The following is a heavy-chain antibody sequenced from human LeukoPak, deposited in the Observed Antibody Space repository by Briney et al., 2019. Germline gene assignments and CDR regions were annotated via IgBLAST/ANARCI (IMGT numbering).Heavy chain of an antibody. CDR2: ISGSGGST. CDR1: GFTFSSYA. V-gene: IGHV3-23*01. Sequence: PGGSLRLSCAASGFTFSSYAMSWVRQAPGKGLEWVSAISGSGGSTYYADSVKGRFTISRDNSKNTLYLQMNSLRAEDTAVYYCARAGAFVAHYRFLWSYWGQGTLVTVSS. D-gene: IGHD3-3*01. CDR3: ARAGAFVAHYRFLWSY. J-gene: IGHJ4*02.